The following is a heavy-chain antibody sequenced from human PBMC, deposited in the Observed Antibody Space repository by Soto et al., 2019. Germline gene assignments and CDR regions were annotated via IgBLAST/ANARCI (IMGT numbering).Heavy chain of an antibody. J-gene: IGHJ6*02. Sequence: GGSLRLSCAASGFTFGNAWMNWVRQAPGKGLEWVGRIKSKTDGGTTDYAAPVKGRFTISRDDSKNTLYLQMNSLKTEDTAVYYCKSGPTYSSYYYYGMDVWGQGTTVTVSS. CDR2: IKSKTDGGTT. CDR1: GFTFGNAW. V-gene: IGHV3-15*07. CDR3: KSGPTYSSYYYYGMDV. D-gene: IGHD4-4*01.